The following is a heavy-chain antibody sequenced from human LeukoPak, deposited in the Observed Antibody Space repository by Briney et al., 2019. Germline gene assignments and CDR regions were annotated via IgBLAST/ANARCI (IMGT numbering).Heavy chain of an antibody. D-gene: IGHD1-26*01. Sequence: QPGGSLRFSCAASGFTFSSYAKSWVRQAPGKGLEWVSAISGSGGSTYYADSVKGRFTISRHNSKNTLYLQMNSLRAEDTAVYYCAKPEAGPISRVGASLDYWGQGTLVTVSS. CDR2: ISGSGGST. J-gene: IGHJ4*02. V-gene: IGHV3-23*01. CDR1: GFTFSSYA. CDR3: AKPEAGPISRVGASLDY.